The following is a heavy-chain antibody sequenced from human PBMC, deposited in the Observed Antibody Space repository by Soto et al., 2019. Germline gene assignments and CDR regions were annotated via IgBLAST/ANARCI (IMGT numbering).Heavy chain of an antibody. CDR3: AKVHGSGTYYNFPDY. D-gene: IGHD3-10*01. Sequence: PGGSLRLSCAASGFTFRTYAMSWVRQAPGKGLEWVSTITDSGGSTYYAASVKGRFTISRDNSEHTLYLLMNSLSAEDTAPYYCAKVHGSGTYYNFPDYWGQGTPVTVSS. CDR2: ITDSGGST. J-gene: IGHJ4*02. V-gene: IGHV3-23*01. CDR1: GFTFRTYA.